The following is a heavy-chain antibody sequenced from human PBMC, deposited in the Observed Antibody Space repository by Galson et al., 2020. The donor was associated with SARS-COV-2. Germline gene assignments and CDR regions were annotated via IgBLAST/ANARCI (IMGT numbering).Heavy chain of an antibody. Sequence: GESLKISCAASGFTFSSYAMHWVRQAPGKGLEWVAVISYDGSNKYYADSVKGRFTISRDNSKNTLYLQMNSLRAEDTAVYYCARDSEYGYYYYGMDVWGQGTTVTVSS. V-gene: IGHV3-30*04. CDR1: GFTFSSYA. CDR2: ISYDGSNK. J-gene: IGHJ6*02. D-gene: IGHD3-10*01. CDR3: ARDSEYGYYYYGMDV.